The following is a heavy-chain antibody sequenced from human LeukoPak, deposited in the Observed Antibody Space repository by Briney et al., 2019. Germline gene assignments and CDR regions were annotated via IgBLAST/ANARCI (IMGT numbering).Heavy chain of an antibody. Sequence: PGGSMRLSCAAAGFTFSNYAMQWVRQAPGKGLECVALIRYDGSNEFYADSVKGRFTISRDNSKSTVFLHMNSLRVEDTAIYYCAKRDVSDSTTYSPLFASWGQGTLVTVSS. CDR1: GFTFSNYA. CDR2: IRYDGSNE. J-gene: IGHJ4*02. CDR3: AKRDVSDSTTYSPLFAS. V-gene: IGHV3-30*02. D-gene: IGHD2/OR15-2a*01.